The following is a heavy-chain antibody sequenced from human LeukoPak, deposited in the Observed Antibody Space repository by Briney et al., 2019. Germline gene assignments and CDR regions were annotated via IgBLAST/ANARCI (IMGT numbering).Heavy chain of an antibody. CDR1: GYTFTGYY. J-gene: IGHJ4*02. CDR2: IDPNSGGT. Sequence: KPGASVKVSCKASGYTFTGYYMHWVRQAPGQGLEWMGRIDPNSGGTNYAQKFQGRVTMTRDTSISAAYMELSRLRSDDTAVYYCARGGAGEGYCSSSSCYGHDYWGQGTLVTVSS. D-gene: IGHD2-15*01. CDR3: ARGGAGEGYCSSSSCYGHDY. V-gene: IGHV1-2*06.